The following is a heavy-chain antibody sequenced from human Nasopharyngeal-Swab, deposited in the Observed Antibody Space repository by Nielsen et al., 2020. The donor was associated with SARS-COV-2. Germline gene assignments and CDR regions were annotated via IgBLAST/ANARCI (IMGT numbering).Heavy chain of an antibody. CDR3: VKHQGSSSDQ. J-gene: IGHJ4*02. CDR2: IDNYGSIT. V-gene: IGHV3-74*01. CDR1: GVIFSKYW. Sequence: GESLKISCVASGVIFSKYWMHWVRQAPGKGLVWVSRIDNYGSITDYADSVKGRFTISRDNAKNTLYLQMNSLRVEDTAVYYCVKHQGSSSDQWGQGTLVTVSS.